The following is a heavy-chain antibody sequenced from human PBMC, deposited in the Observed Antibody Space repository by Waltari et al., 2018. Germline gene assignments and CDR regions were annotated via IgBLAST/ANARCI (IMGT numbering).Heavy chain of an antibody. CDR3: ARRWVGATKDAFDI. CDR1: GGSISSFY. CDR2: IYYSGST. D-gene: IGHD1-26*01. V-gene: IGHV4-59*08. J-gene: IGHJ3*02. Sequence: QVQLQDSGPGLVKPSEPLSLTCTVSGGSISSFYWSWIRQPPGKGLEWIGYIYYSGSTNYNPSLKSRVTISVDTSKNQFSLKLSSVTAADTAVYYCARRWVGATKDAFDIWGQGTMVTVSS.